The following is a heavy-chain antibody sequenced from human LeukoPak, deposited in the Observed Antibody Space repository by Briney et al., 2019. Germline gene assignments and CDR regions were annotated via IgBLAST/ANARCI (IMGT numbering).Heavy chain of an antibody. J-gene: IGHJ6*02. Sequence: PSETLSLTCTVSGGSISSYYWSWIRQPPGKGLEWIGNIYYSGSTNYNPSLKSRVTISVDTSKNQFSLKLSSVTAADTAVYYCARVWYSSSWSYYGMDVWGQGTLVTVSS. CDR2: IYYSGST. CDR3: ARVWYSSSWSYYGMDV. D-gene: IGHD6-13*01. CDR1: GGSISSYY. V-gene: IGHV4-59*08.